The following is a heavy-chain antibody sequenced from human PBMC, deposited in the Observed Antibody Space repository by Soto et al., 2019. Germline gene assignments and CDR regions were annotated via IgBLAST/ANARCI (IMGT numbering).Heavy chain of an antibody. D-gene: IGHD1-1*01. J-gene: IGHJ4*02. V-gene: IGHV4-30-4*01. CDR1: AGSISSDDYY. Sequence: TLSLTCTVSAGSISSDDYYWSWIRQPPGKGLEWIGYIYYTGRTNYNPSLESRLTISIDRPKNQFSLTLSSVSAADTALYYCARDRANSPDYFDFWGQGTLVTVSS. CDR2: IYYTGRT. CDR3: ARDRANSPDYFDF.